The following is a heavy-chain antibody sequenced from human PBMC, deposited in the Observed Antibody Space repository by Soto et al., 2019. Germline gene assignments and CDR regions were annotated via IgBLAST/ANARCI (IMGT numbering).Heavy chain of an antibody. CDR1: GFTFSSYA. CDR2: ISSNGGST. V-gene: IGHV3-64*01. J-gene: IGHJ5*02. D-gene: IGHD3-3*01. CDR3: ARGLAYDFWSGSSRANWFDP. Sequence: GGSLRLSCAASGFTFSSYAMHWVRQAPGKGLEYVSAISSNGGSTYYANSVKGRFTISRDNSKNTLYLQMGSLRAEDMAVYYCARGLAYDFWSGSSRANWFDPWGQGTLVTVSS.